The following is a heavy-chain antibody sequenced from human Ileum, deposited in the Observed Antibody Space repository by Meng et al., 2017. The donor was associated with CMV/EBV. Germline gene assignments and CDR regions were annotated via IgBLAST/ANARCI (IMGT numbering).Heavy chain of an antibody. D-gene: IGHD3-3*01. V-gene: IGHV4-30-4*08. CDR1: CALISRCGHD. Sequence: VEVQGSGPGLVNPSQPLPLTFTVFCALISRCGHDWTWIRQPPGKGLEWIGYISKNGRAFYNPSLQSRVSISVDTSRNQFSLRLSSMTAADTAVYSCARGVVDYDFWSGPRTYYFDYWGHGTLVTVSS. CDR2: ISKNGRA. CDR3: ARGVVDYDFWSGPRTYYFDY. J-gene: IGHJ4*01.